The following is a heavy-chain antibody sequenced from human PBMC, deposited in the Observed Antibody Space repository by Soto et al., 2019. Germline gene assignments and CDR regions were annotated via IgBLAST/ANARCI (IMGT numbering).Heavy chain of an antibody. CDR1: GYTFASYA. CDR2: ISAYNGNT. CDR3: ARAPPPPDY. J-gene: IGHJ4*02. Sequence: QVQLVQSGAEVKKPGASVKVSCKASGYTFASYAISWMRQAPGQGREWMGWISAYNGNTNYAQKLQGRVTMTTDTSTSTAYMELRSRRSDDPAVSYCARAPPPPDYWGQGTLVTVSS. V-gene: IGHV1-18*01.